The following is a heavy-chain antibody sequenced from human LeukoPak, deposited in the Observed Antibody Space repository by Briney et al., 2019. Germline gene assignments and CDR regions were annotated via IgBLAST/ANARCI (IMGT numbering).Heavy chain of an antibody. D-gene: IGHD3-10*01. CDR1: GDSISGNHY. CDR3: ARESATSGSTD. Sequence: PSETLSLTCTASGDSISGNHYWNWIRQPPGKGLEWIGRIFTSGNSNYNPSLTSRVTISLDTSKDQFSLRLSSVTAADTAFYYCARESATSGSTDWGQGTLVTVSS. CDR2: IFTSGNS. J-gene: IGHJ4*02. V-gene: IGHV4-61*02.